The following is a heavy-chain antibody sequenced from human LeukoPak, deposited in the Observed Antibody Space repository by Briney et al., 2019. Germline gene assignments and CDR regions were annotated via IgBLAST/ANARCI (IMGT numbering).Heavy chain of an antibody. CDR3: ARTVDSSGYSVTYWYFDL. V-gene: IGHV4-59*01. J-gene: IGHJ2*01. CDR1: GGSISNYY. D-gene: IGHD3-22*01. CDR2: IYYSGST. Sequence: PSETLSLTCTVSGGSISNYYWSWIRQPPGKGLEWIGYIYYSGSTNYNPSLKSRVTISVDTSKNQFSLKLSSVTAADTAVYYCARTVDSSGYSVTYWYFDLWGRGTLVTVSS.